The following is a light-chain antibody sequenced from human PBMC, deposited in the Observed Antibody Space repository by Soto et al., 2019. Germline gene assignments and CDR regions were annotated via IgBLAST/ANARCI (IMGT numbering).Light chain of an antibody. CDR3: QQYHTYST. J-gene: IGKJ1*01. Sequence: DIPMTQSPSTLAASVGDIVSITCRASQDISDWLAWYQQKPGQVPELLIFDVSTLESGVPSRFSGSRSGTEFTLTISSLQPDDFATYFCQQYHTYSTFGQGTKVEVK. V-gene: IGKV1-5*01. CDR2: DVS. CDR1: QDISDW.